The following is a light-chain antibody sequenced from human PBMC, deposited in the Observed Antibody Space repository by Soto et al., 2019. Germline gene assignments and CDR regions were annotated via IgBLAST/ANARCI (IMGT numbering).Light chain of an antibody. Sequence: QSVLTQPPSASGSLGQSVTISCTGNSSDIGLYEFVSWYQHHPGKAPKLIIYEVTERPSGVPDRFSGSESGNTASLTVSGLQADDEADYFCCSYAGTKYYVFGTGTKLTVL. CDR3: CSYAGTKYYV. V-gene: IGLV2-8*01. J-gene: IGLJ1*01. CDR1: SSDIGLYEF. CDR2: EVT.